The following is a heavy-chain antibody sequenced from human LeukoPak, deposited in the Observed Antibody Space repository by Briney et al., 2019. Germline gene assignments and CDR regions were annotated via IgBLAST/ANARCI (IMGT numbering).Heavy chain of an antibody. CDR2: IKQDGSEK. V-gene: IGHV3-7*01. J-gene: IGHJ4*02. Sequence: PGGSLRLSCAASGFTFSSYWMSWVRQAPGKGLEWVANIKQDGSEKYYVDSVKGRFTISRDNAKNSLYLQMNSLRAEDTVVYYCARDPVEMATTFDYWGQGTLVTVSS. D-gene: IGHD5-24*01. CDR1: GFTFSSYW. CDR3: ARDPVEMATTFDY.